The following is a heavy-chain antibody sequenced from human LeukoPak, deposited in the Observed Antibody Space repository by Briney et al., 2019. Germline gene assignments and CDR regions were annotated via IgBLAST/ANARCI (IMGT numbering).Heavy chain of an antibody. J-gene: IGHJ3*02. CDR1: GASISSYF. CDR2: ISNIGST. Sequence: TSSETMSLTCTLSGASISSYFWTWIRQSPGKGLEWIGYISNIGSTNYKPSLKSRVTISGDTSKNQFSLKLSSVTAADTAVYYCTRDRSALDTWGQGTMVTVSS. CDR3: TRDRSALDT. V-gene: IGHV4-59*01.